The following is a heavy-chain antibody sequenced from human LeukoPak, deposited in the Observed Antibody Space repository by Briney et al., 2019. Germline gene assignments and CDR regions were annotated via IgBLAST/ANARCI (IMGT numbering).Heavy chain of an antibody. Sequence: GGSHRLSCAASGFTFSSFAMNWVRQAPGKGLEWVSSISSSSTYIYYAESVKGRFTISRDNAKNSLYLQMNSLRAEDTAVYYCARLVRYGSGPDYWGQGILVTVSS. CDR2: ISSSSTYI. J-gene: IGHJ4*02. D-gene: IGHD3-10*01. CDR1: GFTFSSFA. V-gene: IGHV3-21*01. CDR3: ARLVRYGSGPDY.